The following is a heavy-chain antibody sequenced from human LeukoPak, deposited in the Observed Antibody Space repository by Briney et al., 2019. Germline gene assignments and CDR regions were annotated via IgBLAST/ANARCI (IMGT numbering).Heavy chain of an antibody. J-gene: IGHJ4*02. Sequence: GGSLRLSCAASGFTFSSYWMSWVRQAPGKGLEWVANIKQDGSEKYYVDSVKGRFTISRDNAKNSLYLQMNSLRAEDTAVYYCARGVMYYYDSSGYYYVLDYWGQGTLVTVSS. D-gene: IGHD3-22*01. CDR2: IKQDGSEK. V-gene: IGHV3-7*01. CDR3: ARGVMYYYDSSGYYYVLDY. CDR1: GFTFSSYW.